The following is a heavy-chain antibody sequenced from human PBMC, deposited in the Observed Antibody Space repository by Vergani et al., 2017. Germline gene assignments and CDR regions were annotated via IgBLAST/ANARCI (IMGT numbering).Heavy chain of an antibody. D-gene: IGHD6-13*01. V-gene: IGHV4-30-2*05. J-gene: IGHJ5*02. CDR1: GDSITNGGFS. Sequence: QLQLQESGSGLVKPSQTLSLTCAVSGDSITNGGFSWNWIRQPPGKGPEWIGYIFPSGNSDYNPSLKSRVSISVDTSKSQFSLRLTSVTAADSAIYYCAGDTHSWQRADRWGQGLLVSVSS. CDR2: IFPSGNS. CDR3: AGDTHSWQRADR.